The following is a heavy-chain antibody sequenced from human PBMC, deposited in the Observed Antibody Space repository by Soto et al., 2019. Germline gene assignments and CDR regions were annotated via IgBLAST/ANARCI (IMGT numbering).Heavy chain of an antibody. V-gene: IGHV3-66*01. J-gene: IGHJ6*04. CDR2: IYAAGHT. D-gene: IGHD4-4*01. Sequence: PGGSLRLSCATSGFSVSDSYLSWVRQAPGKGLEWVSVIYAAGHTYYPDSVKGRFIISRDKSENTVYLQMNSLRAEDTAMYYCGRGRVTSGTYYMDVWGKGTTVTVSS. CDR3: GRGRVTSGTYYMDV. CDR1: GFSVSDSY.